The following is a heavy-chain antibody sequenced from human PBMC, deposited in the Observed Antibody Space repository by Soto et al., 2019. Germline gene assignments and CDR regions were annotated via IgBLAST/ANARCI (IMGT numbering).Heavy chain of an antibody. V-gene: IGHV3-30-3*01. CDR1: GFTFSSYV. Sequence: QVQLVESGGGVVQPGRSLRLSCAASGFTFSSYVMHWVRQAPGKGLEWVVVISKDGSNKHYADSVKGRFTISRDNSKNALYLQMNSLGAGDTAVYYCARSYCGDDCALDYWGQGTLVTV. J-gene: IGHJ4*02. CDR3: ARSYCGDDCALDY. CDR2: ISKDGSNK. D-gene: IGHD2-21*02.